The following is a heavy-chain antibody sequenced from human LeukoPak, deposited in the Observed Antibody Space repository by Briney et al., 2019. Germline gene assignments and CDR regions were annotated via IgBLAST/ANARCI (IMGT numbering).Heavy chain of an antibody. V-gene: IGHV3-23*01. Sequence: GGSLRLSCAASGFTFSSYAMSWVRQPPGKGLECVSAISGSGGDTFYADSVKGRFTISRENFKNTLSLQMNSLRAEDTALYYCARDLSYSSGWSDYWGQGTLVTVSS. J-gene: IGHJ4*02. CDR1: GFTFSSYA. D-gene: IGHD6-13*01. CDR3: ARDLSYSSGWSDY. CDR2: ISGSGGDT.